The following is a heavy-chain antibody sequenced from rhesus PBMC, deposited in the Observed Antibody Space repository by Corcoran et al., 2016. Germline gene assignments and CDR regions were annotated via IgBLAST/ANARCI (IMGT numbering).Heavy chain of an antibody. J-gene: IGHJ2*01. Sequence: QVQLQESGPGLGKPAETLPLTCAVSGAALSSTYWSWIRQAPGKGLEWIGRIYGSGGSTDYNPSLKSRVPISIDTSKNQFSLKLSSVTAADTAVYYCARGYFDLWGPGTPITISS. CDR1: GAALSSTY. CDR2: IYGSGGST. CDR3: ARGYFDL. V-gene: IGHV4S2*01.